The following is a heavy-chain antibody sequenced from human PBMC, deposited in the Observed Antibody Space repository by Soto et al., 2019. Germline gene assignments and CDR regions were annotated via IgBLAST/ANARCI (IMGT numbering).Heavy chain of an antibody. CDR1: GFTFSSYG. CDR2: ISYDGSNK. Sequence: QVQLVESGGGVVQPGRSLRLSCAASGFTFSSYGMHWVRQAPGKGLEWVAVISYDGSNKYYADSVKGRFTISRDNSKNTLYLQMNSLRAEDTAVYYCAKGAYSSGWYLDYWGQGTLVTVSS. J-gene: IGHJ4*02. CDR3: AKGAYSSGWYLDY. V-gene: IGHV3-30*18. D-gene: IGHD6-19*01.